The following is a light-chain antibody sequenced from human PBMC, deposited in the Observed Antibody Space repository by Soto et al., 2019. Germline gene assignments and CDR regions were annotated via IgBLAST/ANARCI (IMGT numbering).Light chain of an antibody. J-gene: IGLJ1*01. Sequence: QSALTQPPSASGSPGQSVTISCTGTSSDVGGYNYVSWYQQHPGKAPKLMNYEVTKRPSGVPDRLSGSKSGNTASLFVSGLQAEDEADYYCSSYAGSNNLKVFGTGTKVTVL. CDR3: SSYAGSNNLKV. V-gene: IGLV2-8*01. CDR2: EVT. CDR1: SSDVGGYNY.